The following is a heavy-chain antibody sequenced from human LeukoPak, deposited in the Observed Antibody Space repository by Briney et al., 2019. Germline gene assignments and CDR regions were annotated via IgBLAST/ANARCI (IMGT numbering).Heavy chain of an antibody. Sequence: GGSLRLSCAASGFPFSSYSMNWVRQAPGKGLEWVSSISSSSNYISYADSVKGRFTISRDNAKNSLYLQMNSLRAEDTTVYYCARSTVTDPDRVGFDIWCQGTMVTVSS. CDR3: ARSTVTDPDRVGFDI. J-gene: IGHJ3*02. V-gene: IGHV3-21*01. D-gene: IGHD4-17*01. CDR2: ISSSSNYI. CDR1: GFPFSSYS.